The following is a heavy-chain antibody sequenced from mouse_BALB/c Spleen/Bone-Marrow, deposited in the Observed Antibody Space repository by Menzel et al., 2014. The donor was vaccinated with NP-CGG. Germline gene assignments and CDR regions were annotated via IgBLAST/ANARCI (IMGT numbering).Heavy chain of an antibody. J-gene: IGHJ2*01. Sequence: EVKLVESEGGLVQPGGSRKLSCAASGFTFSSFGMHWVHQAPEKGLEWVAYISSGSSTIYYGDTVMGRFTISRDNPKNTLFLQMTSLRSEDTATYYCVRSGSSSGYFDYWGQGTTLTVSS. CDR1: GFTFSSFG. D-gene: IGHD1-1*01. CDR3: VRSGSSSGYFDY. CDR2: ISSGSSTI. V-gene: IGHV5-17*02.